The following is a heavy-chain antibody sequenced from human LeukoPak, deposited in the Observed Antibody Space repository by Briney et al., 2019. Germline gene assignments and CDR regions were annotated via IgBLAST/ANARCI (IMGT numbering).Heavy chain of an antibody. V-gene: IGHV1-24*01. CDR2: FDPEDGET. CDR3: ATRKIVVVVAASGFDY. J-gene: IGHJ4*02. CDR1: GYTLTELS. D-gene: IGHD2-15*01. Sequence: ASVKVSCKVSGYTLTELSMHWVRQAPGKGLEWMGGFDPEDGETIYAQKFQGRVTMTEDTSTDTAYMELSSLRSEDTAVYYCATRKIVVVVAASGFDYWGQGPLVTVSS.